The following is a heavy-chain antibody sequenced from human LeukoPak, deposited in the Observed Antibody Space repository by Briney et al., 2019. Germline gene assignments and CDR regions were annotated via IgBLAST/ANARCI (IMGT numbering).Heavy chain of an antibody. Sequence: ASVKVSCKASGYTFTSYDINWVRQATGQGLEWMGWMNPDSGNTGYAQKFQGRVTMTRNTSISTAYMELSSLRSEDTAVYYCARVPDSISWYRPSSNWFDPWGQGTLVTVSS. CDR3: ARVPDSISWYRPSSNWFDP. CDR2: MNPDSGNT. V-gene: IGHV1-8*01. D-gene: IGHD6-13*01. CDR1: GYTFTSYD. J-gene: IGHJ5*02.